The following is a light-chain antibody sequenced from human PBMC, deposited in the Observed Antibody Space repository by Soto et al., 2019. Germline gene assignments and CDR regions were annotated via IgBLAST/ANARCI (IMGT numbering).Light chain of an antibody. J-gene: IGKJ5*01. CDR3: QQHNSFSIT. CDR2: DAS. CDR1: ENIKNW. Sequence: DIQMTQSPSTLSASVGDRVTITCRASENIKNWLAWYQQTAGKAPKVLISDASRLEAGVPSRFSGSGSGTEFTLTINSLQADDFATYYCQQHNSFSITFGQGTRLEIK. V-gene: IGKV1-5*01.